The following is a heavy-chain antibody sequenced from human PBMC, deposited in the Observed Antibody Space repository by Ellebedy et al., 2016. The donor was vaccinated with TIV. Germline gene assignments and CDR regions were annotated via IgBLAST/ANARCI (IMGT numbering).Heavy chain of an antibody. V-gene: IGHV3-23*01. J-gene: IGHJ3*02. D-gene: IGHD6-13*01. CDR3: AKDLARISSSIPRAFDI. CDR1: GFTFSSYA. Sequence: PGGSLRLSCAASGFTFSSYAMTWVRQAPGKGLEWVSGISGSGDNTYYADSVKGRFTISRDNSKNTLYLQMNSLRAEDTAVYYCAKDLARISSSIPRAFDIWGQGTMVTVSS. CDR2: ISGSGDNT.